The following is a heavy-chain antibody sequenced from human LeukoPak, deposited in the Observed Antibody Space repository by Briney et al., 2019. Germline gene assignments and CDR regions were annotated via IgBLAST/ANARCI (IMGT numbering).Heavy chain of an antibody. D-gene: IGHD3-16*02. CDR2: ISGSGGST. CDR1: GFTFSSYA. J-gene: IGHJ4*02. CDR3: AKGGVFGDYVWGSCRNYFDY. Sequence: GGSLRLSCAASGFTFSSYAMSWVRQAPGKGLEWVSAISGSGGSTYYADSVKGRFTISRDNSKNTLYLQMNSLRAEDTAVYYCAKGGVFGDYVWGSCRNYFDYWGQGTLVTVSS. V-gene: IGHV3-23*01.